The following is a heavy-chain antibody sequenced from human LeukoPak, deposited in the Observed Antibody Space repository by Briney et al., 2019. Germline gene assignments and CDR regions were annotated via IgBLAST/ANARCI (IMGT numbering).Heavy chain of an antibody. CDR2: INPSGGST. J-gene: IGHJ5*02. D-gene: IGHD2-15*01. CDR1: GYTFTSYY. Sequence: ASVKVSCKASGYTFTSYYMHWVRQAPGQGLEWRGIINPSGGSTSYAQKFQGRVTMTRDMSTSTVYMELSSLRSEDTAVYYCARDGLVVVAATSRTNNWFDPWGQGTLVTVSS. CDR3: ARDGLVVVAATSRTNNWFDP. V-gene: IGHV1-46*01.